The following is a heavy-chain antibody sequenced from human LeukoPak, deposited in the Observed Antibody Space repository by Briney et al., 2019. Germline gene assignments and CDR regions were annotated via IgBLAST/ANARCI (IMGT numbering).Heavy chain of an antibody. CDR3: ASLTYSSSLP. V-gene: IGHV3-64*01. CDR2: ISSDGGNT. D-gene: IGHD6-13*01. CDR1: GFTFSSYA. Sequence: GGSLRLSCAASGFTFSSYAMHWVRQAPGKGLEYVSAISSDGGNTFYANSVKGRFTISRDNAKNSLYLQMNSLRAEDPAVYYCASLTYSSSLPWGQGTLVTVSS. J-gene: IGHJ5*02.